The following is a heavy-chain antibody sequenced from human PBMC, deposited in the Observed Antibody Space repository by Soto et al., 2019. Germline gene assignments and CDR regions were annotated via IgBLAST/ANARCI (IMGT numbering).Heavy chain of an antibody. D-gene: IGHD3-3*01. J-gene: IGHJ4*02. CDR1: GFTFSSYA. Sequence: EVQLLESGGGLVQPGGSLRLSCAASGFTFSSYAMSWVRQAPGKGLEWVSAISGSGGSTYYADSVKARFTITRDHSKNTLYLQVNSLRAEDTAVYDCARTIFGVVIIQGDFDCWGQGTLVTVS. CDR2: ISGSGGST. CDR3: ARTIFGVVIIQGDFDC. V-gene: IGHV3-23*01.